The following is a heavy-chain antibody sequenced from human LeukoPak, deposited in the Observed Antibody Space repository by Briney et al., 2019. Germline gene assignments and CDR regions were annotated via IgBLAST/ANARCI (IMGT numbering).Heavy chain of an antibody. J-gene: IGHJ4*02. V-gene: IGHV3-33*01. CDR3: ARDPSYYYDSSGYYLDY. CDR1: GFTFSSYG. D-gene: IGHD3-22*01. CDR2: IWYDGSNK. Sequence: GRSLRLSCAASGFTFSSYGMHWVRQAPVKGLEWVAVIWYDGSNKYYADTVKGRFTISRDNSKNTLYLQMNSLRAEDTAVYYCARDPSYYYDSSGYYLDYWGQGTLVTVSS.